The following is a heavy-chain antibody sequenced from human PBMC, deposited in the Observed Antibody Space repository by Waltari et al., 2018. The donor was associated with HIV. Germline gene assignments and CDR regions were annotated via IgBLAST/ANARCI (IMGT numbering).Heavy chain of an antibody. CDR2: INAGNGNT. CDR1: GYTFTSYA. Sequence: QVQLVQSGAEVKKPGASVKVSCKASGYTFTSYAMHWVRQAPGQRLEWMGWINAGNGNTKYSQKFQGRVTITRDTAASTAYMELSSLRSEDTAEYYCARGGVDWYFDLWGRGTLVTVSS. CDR3: ARGGVDWYFDL. D-gene: IGHD2-15*01. V-gene: IGHV1-3*01. J-gene: IGHJ2*01.